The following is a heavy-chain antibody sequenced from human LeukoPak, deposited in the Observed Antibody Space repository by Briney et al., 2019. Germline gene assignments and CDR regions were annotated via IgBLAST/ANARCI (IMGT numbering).Heavy chain of an antibody. CDR1: GGSISSYY. CDR3: ARDFGGVDWYFDL. D-gene: IGHD3-16*01. Sequence: SETLSLTCTVSGGSISSYYWSWIRQPPGKGLEWIGSIYYSGSTNYYPSLKSRVTISVDNSKNQFSLKMNSVTAADTAVYYCARDFGGVDWYFDLWGRGSLVTVSS. CDR2: IYYSGST. J-gene: IGHJ2*01. V-gene: IGHV4-59*01.